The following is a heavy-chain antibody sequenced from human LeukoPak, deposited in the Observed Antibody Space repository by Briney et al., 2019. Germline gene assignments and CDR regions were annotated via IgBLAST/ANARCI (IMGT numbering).Heavy chain of an antibody. CDR2: MNPNSGNT. J-gene: IGHJ5*02. D-gene: IGHD3-3*01. CDR1: GYTFTSYD. Sequence: ASVKVSCKASGYTFTSYDINWVRQATGQGLEWMGWMNPNSGNTGYAQKFQGRVTMTRNTSISTAYMELSSLRSEDTAVYCCALGVVHRNWFDPWGQGTLVTVSS. V-gene: IGHV1-8*01. CDR3: ALGVVHRNWFDP.